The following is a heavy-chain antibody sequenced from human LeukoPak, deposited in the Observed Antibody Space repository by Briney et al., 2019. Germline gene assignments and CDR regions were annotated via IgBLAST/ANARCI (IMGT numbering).Heavy chain of an antibody. D-gene: IGHD3-16*01. CDR3: AKDKIAGNYVIPFVY. Sequence: PGRSLRLSCAATRFNFSDYGIHGVRQAPGKGLEWVSVISHDGSHKYYADFVKGRFTTSRDNSRNTLYLHMNSLRPEDTAMYYCAKDKIAGNYVIPFVYWGQGALVIVSS. J-gene: IGHJ4*02. V-gene: IGHV3-30*18. CDR1: RFNFSDYG. CDR2: ISHDGSHK.